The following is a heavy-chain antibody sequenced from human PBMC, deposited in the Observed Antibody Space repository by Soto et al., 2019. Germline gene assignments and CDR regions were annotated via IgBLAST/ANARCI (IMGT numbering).Heavy chain of an antibody. Sequence: EVQLVESGGGLVQPGGSLRLSCAASGFTFSNSGMNWVSQAPGKGLEWVSYISSSSSTIRYADSVKGRFTISRDNAKNSLFLQMNSLRDEDTAVYSCARDRGAAGATGYWGQGTLVTVSS. J-gene: IGHJ4*02. CDR2: ISSSSSTI. D-gene: IGHD1-26*01. CDR1: GFTFSNSG. CDR3: ARDRGAAGATGY. V-gene: IGHV3-48*02.